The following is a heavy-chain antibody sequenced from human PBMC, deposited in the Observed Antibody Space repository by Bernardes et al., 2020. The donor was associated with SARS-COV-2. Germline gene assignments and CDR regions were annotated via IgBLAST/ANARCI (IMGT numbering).Heavy chain of an antibody. D-gene: IGHD2-8*01. Sequence: GSSLRLCCAASGFSFSDYYMSWIRQIPGKGLEWLAFISRSDRRGESSESYADSVKGRFTISRDNAMNSLFLQMNSLSAADSAVYYCAREDMNTNSFDYWGQGTPVTVSS. J-gene: IGHJ4*02. CDR2: ISRSDRRGESSE. V-gene: IGHV3-11*01. CDR1: GFSFSDYY. CDR3: AREDMNTNSFDY.